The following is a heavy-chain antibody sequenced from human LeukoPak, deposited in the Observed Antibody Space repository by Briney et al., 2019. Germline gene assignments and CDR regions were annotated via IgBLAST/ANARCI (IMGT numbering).Heavy chain of an antibody. J-gene: IGHJ6*02. CDR2: ISSSSSYI. CDR1: GFTFSDYY. CDR3: ARDGLRLGELSPFRSGMDV. Sequence: PGGSLRLSCAASGFTFSDYYMNWVRQAPGKGLEWVSSISSSSSYIYYADSVKGRFTISRDNAKNSLYLQMNSLRAEDTAVYYCARDGLRLGELSPFRSGMDVWGQGTTVTVSS. D-gene: IGHD3-16*02. V-gene: IGHV3-21*01.